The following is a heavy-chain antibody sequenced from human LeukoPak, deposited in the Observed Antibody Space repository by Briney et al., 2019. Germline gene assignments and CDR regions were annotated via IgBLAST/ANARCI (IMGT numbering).Heavy chain of an antibody. CDR3: ARVFDSGSQAYFYYMDV. J-gene: IGHJ6*03. V-gene: IGHV4-4*07. CDR1: GGSISSYY. Sequence: SSETLSLTCTVSGGSISSYYWSWIRQPAGKGLEWIGRIYTSGSTNYNPSLKSRVTMSVDTSKNQLSLKVSSVTAADTAVYYCARVFDSGSQAYFYYMDVWGKGTTVIISS. D-gene: IGHD3-10*01. CDR2: IYTSGST.